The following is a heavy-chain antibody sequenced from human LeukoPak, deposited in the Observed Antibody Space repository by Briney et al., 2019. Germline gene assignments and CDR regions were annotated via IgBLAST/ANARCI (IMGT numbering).Heavy chain of an antibody. Sequence: GRSLRLSCAASGFTFSSFAMHWVRQAPGKGLEWAAAISIAGNNVYYADSVKGRFTISTDNSKSTLYLQMNSLRVEDTAVYYCASLGDDWGQGTLVTVSS. D-gene: IGHD7-27*01. CDR1: GFTFSSFA. CDR3: ASLGDD. V-gene: IGHV3-30-3*01. J-gene: IGHJ4*02. CDR2: ISIAGNNV.